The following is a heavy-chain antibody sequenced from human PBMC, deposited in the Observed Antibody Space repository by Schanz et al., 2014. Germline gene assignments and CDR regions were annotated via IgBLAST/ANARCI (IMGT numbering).Heavy chain of an antibody. CDR3: ARDRRRYCSTASCLHDNWFDP. D-gene: IGHD2-2*01. V-gene: IGHV1-18*01. CDR1: GYTFTDYG. Sequence: QVQLVQSGDEVKKPGASVKVSCKASGYTFTDYGVIWVRQAPGQGLEWMGWISAYNGNTNYAQKVQGRVTMTTDTSTGTAYMELRSLRSDDTAVYYCARDRRRYCSTASCLHDNWFDPWGQGTLVTVSA. J-gene: IGHJ5*02. CDR2: ISAYNGNT.